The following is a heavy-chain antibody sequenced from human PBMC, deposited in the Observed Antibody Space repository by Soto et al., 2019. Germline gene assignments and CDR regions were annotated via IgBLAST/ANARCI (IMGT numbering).Heavy chain of an antibody. CDR2: ISYDGSNK. V-gene: IGHV3-30-3*01. CDR3: ARRGYSYGPEFDY. D-gene: IGHD5-18*01. Sequence: GGSLRLSCAASGFTFSSYAMHWVRQAPGKGLEWVAVISYDGSNKYYADSVKGRFTISRDNSKNTLYLQMNSLRAEDTAVYYCARRGYSYGPEFDYWGQGTLVTVSS. J-gene: IGHJ4*02. CDR1: GFTFSSYA.